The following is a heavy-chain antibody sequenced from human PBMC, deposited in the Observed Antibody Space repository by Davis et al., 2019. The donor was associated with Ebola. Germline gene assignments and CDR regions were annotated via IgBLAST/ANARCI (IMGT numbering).Heavy chain of an antibody. CDR1: GGSISRGDYY. CDR3: ASGCSSTSCYESYYYGMDV. J-gene: IGHJ6*04. V-gene: IGHV4-30-4*08. Sequence: SESLSLTCTVSGGSISRGDYYWSWIRQPPGKGLEWIAYIYYSGSTYYNPSLKSRVTISVDTSKNQFSLKLSSVTAADTAVYYCASGCSSTSCYESYYYGMDVWGKGTTVTVSS. CDR2: IYYSGST. D-gene: IGHD2-2*01.